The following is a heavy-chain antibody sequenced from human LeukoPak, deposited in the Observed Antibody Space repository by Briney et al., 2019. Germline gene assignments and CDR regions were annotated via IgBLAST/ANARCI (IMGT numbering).Heavy chain of an antibody. CDR3: AREVVSSSWYGGDY. Sequence: PGGSLRLSCAASGFTFSSYWMHWVRQAPGKGLVWVSRIQTDGSSTNYADSVKGRFTISRDDAKNTLYLQMNSLRAEDTAVYYCAREVVSSSWYGGDYWGQGTLVTVSS. J-gene: IGHJ4*02. D-gene: IGHD6-13*01. V-gene: IGHV3-74*01. CDR1: GFTFSSYW. CDR2: IQTDGSST.